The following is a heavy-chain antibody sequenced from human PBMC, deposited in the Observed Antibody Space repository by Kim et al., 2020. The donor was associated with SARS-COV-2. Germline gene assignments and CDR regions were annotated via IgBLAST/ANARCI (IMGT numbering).Heavy chain of an antibody. Sequence: GGSLRLSCVGSGFIFTKYWMAWVRQAPGKGLEWVANINQDATVSYFMDSMKGRFTISRDNAKNSVYLQISGLRDEDTAVYHCVKIGWTNWSLDHWGQGTLVTVSS. V-gene: IGHV3-7*01. J-gene: IGHJ4*02. CDR1: GFIFTKYW. CDR3: VKIGWTNWSLDH. CDR2: INQDATVS. D-gene: IGHD1-1*01.